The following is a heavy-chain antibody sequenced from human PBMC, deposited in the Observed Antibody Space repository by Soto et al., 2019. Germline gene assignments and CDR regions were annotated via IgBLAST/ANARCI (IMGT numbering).Heavy chain of an antibody. CDR1: GYTFTSYD. D-gene: IGHD6-6*01. V-gene: IGHV1-8*01. CDR3: ARARSIAARPGGSRFDY. Sequence: ASVKVSCKASGYTFTSYDINWVRQATGQGLEWMGWMNPNSGNTGYAQKFQGRVTMTRNTSISTAYMELSSLRSEDTAVYYCARARSIAARPGGSRFDYWGQGNLVTVSS. J-gene: IGHJ4*02. CDR2: MNPNSGNT.